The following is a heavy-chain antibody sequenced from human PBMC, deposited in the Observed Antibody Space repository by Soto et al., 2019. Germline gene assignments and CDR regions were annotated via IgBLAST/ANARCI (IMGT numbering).Heavy chain of an antibody. CDR3: ARTPHGIMSKYLDF. CDR2: IDPNSGDT. Sequence: QAQLMQSGAEVRKPGTSVKVSCETSGYNFRGYYVHWVRQAPGHRLHRLGRIDPNSGDTDYAETFQGRIDLTRDTSLATVYMDLSSLTSHDKAVYFCARTPHGIMSKYLDFWGQGTPVVVSA. V-gene: IGHV1-2*06. D-gene: IGHD3-9*01. J-gene: IGHJ4*02. CDR1: GYNFRGYY.